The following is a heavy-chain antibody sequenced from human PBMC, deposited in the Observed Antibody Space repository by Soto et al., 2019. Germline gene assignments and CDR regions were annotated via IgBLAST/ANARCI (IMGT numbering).Heavy chain of an antibody. CDR3: ATSTRFAFDI. CDR2: IYSSGST. CDR1: GGSVNSVNYY. J-gene: IGHJ3*02. Sequence: QVQLQESGPGLVKPSETLSLSCSVSGGSVNSVNYYWSWIRQPPGKGLEWIGYIYSSGSTNYNPSLKSRVTISVDTSKNQLALRLNSVTTADTAGYDGATSTRFAFDIRVQGTMVTVSS. V-gene: IGHV4-61*01.